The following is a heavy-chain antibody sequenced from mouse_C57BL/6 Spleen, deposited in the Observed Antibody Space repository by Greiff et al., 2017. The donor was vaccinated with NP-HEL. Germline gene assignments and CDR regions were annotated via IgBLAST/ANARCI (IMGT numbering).Heavy chain of an antibody. J-gene: IGHJ2*01. D-gene: IGHD1-1*01. Sequence: DVKLVESEGGLVQPGSSMKLSCTASGFTFSDYYMAWVRQVPEKGLEWVANINYDGSSTYYLDSLKSRFIISRDNAKNILYLQMSSLKSEDTATYYCARAPYGSNYFDYWGQGTTLTVSS. CDR3: ARAPYGSNYFDY. V-gene: IGHV5-16*01. CDR2: INYDGSST. CDR1: GFTFSDYY.